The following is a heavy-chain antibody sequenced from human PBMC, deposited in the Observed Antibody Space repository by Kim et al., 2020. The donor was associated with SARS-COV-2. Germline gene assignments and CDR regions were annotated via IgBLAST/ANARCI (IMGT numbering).Heavy chain of an antibody. CDR1: GYTFTSYD. Sequence: ASVKVSCKASGYTFTSYDINWVRQATGQGLEWMGWMNPNSGNTGYAQKFQGRVTMTRNTSISTAYMELSSLRSEDTAVYYCARGRYYDILTGYYCPRFDYWGQGTLVTVSS. CDR2: MNPNSGNT. V-gene: IGHV1-8*01. CDR3: ARGRYYDILTGYYCPRFDY. J-gene: IGHJ4*02. D-gene: IGHD3-9*01.